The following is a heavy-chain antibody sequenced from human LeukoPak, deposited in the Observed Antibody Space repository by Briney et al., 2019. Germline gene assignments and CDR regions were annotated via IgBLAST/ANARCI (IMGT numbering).Heavy chain of an antibody. CDR1: GFTFSSYG. CDR3: AKDWISAGRAFDI. D-gene: IGHD6-13*01. V-gene: IGHV3-30*18. CDR2: ISYDGSNK. J-gene: IGHJ3*02. Sequence: PGGSLRLSCAASGFTFSSYGMHWVRQAPGKGLEWVAVISYDGSNKYYADSVKGRFTISRDNSKNTLYLQMNSLRAEDTAVYYCAKDWISAGRAFDIWGQGTMVTVSS.